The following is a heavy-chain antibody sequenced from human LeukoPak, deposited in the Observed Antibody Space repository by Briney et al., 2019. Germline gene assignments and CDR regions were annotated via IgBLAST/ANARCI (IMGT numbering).Heavy chain of an antibody. CDR2: TYYRSKWYN. V-gene: IGHV6-1*01. J-gene: IGHJ4*02. Sequence: SQTLSLICPISGGSVSSNSAAWNWIRQSRSRGLEWLGRTYYRSKWYNDYAVSVKSRITINPDTSKNQFSLQLNSVTPEDTAVYYCARAGYSSSSISYFDYWGQGTLVTVSS. CDR3: ARAGYSSSSISYFDY. D-gene: IGHD6-6*01. CDR1: GGSVSSNSAA.